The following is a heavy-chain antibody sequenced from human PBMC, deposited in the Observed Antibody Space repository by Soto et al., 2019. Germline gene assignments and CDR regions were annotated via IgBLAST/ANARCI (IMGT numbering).Heavy chain of an antibody. V-gene: IGHV1-2*02. CDR3: ARGRPFLRGGLAWGMDV. CDR2: INPNSGET. CDR1: GYTFIDYF. D-gene: IGHD7-27*01. Sequence: GASVKVSCKASGYTFIDYFIHWLRQAPGQGLEWMGWINPNSGETKFAQTFQGRVTMTRDTSTSTAYLELNRLRSDDTAMYYCARGRPFLRGGLAWGMDVWGQGTTVTAP. J-gene: IGHJ6*02.